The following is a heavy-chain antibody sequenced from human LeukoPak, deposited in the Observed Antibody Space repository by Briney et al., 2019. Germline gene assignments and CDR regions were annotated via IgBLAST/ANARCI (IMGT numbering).Heavy chain of an antibody. CDR2: INTDGSST. CDR3: ARDYIYYYMDV. V-gene: IGHV3-74*01. CDR1: GFTFSSYW. J-gene: IGHJ6*03. Sequence: GGSLRLSCAASGFTFSSYWMHWVRQAPGKGLVWVSRINTDGSSTSYADSVKGRFTISRDNAKNTLYLQMNSLRAEDTAVYYCARDYIYYYMDVWGKGTTVTVSS.